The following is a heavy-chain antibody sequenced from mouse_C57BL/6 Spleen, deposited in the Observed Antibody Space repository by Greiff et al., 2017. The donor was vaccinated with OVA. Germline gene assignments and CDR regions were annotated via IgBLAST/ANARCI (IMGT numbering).Heavy chain of an antibody. CDR3: ARGYYYGSSYPYYAMDY. CDR1: GYSFTDYN. Sequence: VQLKESGPELVKPGASVKISCKASGYSFTDYNMNWVKQSNGKSLEWIGVINPNYGTTSYNQKFKGKATLTVDQSSSTAYMQLNSLTSEDSAVYYCARGYYYGSSYPYYAMDYWGQGTSVTVSS. D-gene: IGHD1-1*01. J-gene: IGHJ4*01. CDR2: INPNYGTT. V-gene: IGHV1-39*01.